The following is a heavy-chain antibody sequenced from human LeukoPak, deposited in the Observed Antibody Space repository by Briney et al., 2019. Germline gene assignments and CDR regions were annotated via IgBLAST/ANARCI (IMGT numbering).Heavy chain of an antibody. D-gene: IGHD2-15*01. J-gene: IGHJ6*03. Sequence: SVKVSRKASGGTFSSYAISWVRQAPGQGLEWMGGIIPIFGTANYAQKFQGRVTITTDESTSTAYMELSSLRSEDTAVYYCARGAWCSGGSCYSELNYYYYMDVWGKGTTVTVSS. CDR1: GGTFSSYA. CDR3: ARGAWCSGGSCYSELNYYYYMDV. CDR2: IIPIFGTA. V-gene: IGHV1-69*05.